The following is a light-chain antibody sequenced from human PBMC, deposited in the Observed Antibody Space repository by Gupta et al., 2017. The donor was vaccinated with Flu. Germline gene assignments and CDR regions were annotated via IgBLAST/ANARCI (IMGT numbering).Light chain of an antibody. Sequence: QSVVTHEPSLPVSPGGTVTLTCGSSTGGATGGHIPAWFQQKPGQAPKTLIDDTANRHSWTPARFSGAALGGKATLIIKDGQREDEAVYYCLPSLSGGRTDGVFGGGTKLTVL. V-gene: IGLV7-46*01. CDR3: LPSLSGGRTDGV. CDR2: DTA. J-gene: IGLJ3*02. CDR1: TGGATGGHI.